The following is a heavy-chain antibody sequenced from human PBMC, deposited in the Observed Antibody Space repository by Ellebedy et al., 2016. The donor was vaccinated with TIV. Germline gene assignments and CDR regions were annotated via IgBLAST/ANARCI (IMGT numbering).Heavy chain of an antibody. V-gene: IGHV1-2*02. D-gene: IGHD6-19*01. CDR2: INPNSGGT. J-gene: IGHJ4*02. CDR3: TRDLTNIVAGED. Sequence: AASVKVSCKTSGYTFTDSYLHWFRQAPVQGLEFIPWINPNSGGTNYAQKFQGRVTVTRDTSTSTAFLELSRLRFDDTAVYYCTRDLTNIVAGEDWGQGTMGTVS. CDR1: GYTFTDSY.